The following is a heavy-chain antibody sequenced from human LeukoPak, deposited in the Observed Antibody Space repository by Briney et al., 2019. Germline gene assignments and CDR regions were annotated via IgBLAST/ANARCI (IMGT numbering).Heavy chain of an antibody. CDR1: GFTFSTYW. J-gene: IGHJ4*02. V-gene: IGHV3-30*02. Sequence: GGSLRLSCAASGFTFSTYWMHWVRQAPGKGLEWVAFIRYDGSNKYYADSVKGRFTISRDNSKNTLYLQMNSLRAEDTAVYYCAKGTTVVTPVDYWGQGTLVTVSS. D-gene: IGHD4-23*01. CDR2: IRYDGSNK. CDR3: AKGTTVVTPVDY.